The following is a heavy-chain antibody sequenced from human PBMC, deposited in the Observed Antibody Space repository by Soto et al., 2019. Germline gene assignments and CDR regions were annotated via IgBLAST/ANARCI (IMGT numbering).Heavy chain of an antibody. CDR3: VLWVRGLINY. J-gene: IGHJ4*02. Sequence: SETLSLTCTVSGGSISSSSYYWGWIRQPPGKGLEWIGSIYYSGSTYYNPSLKSRVTISVDTSKNQFSLKLSLKTGDTAVYYCVLWVRGLINYWGQGTLVTVSS. V-gene: IGHV4-39*07. CDR2: IYYSGST. D-gene: IGHD3-10*01. CDR1: GGSISSSSYY.